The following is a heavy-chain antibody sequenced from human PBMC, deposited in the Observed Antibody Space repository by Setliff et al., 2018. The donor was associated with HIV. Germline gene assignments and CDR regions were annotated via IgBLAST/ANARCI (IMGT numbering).Heavy chain of an antibody. CDR3: ASGEYSYGYRFDY. Sequence: SETLSLTCTVSGGSISSYYWSWIRQPPGKGLEWIGYIYYSGSTNYNPSLKSRVTISVDASKNHFSLKLSSVTAADTAVYYCASGEYSYGYRFDYWGQGTLVTVSS. J-gene: IGHJ4*02. CDR2: IYYSGST. V-gene: IGHV4-59*13. CDR1: GGSISSYY. D-gene: IGHD5-18*01.